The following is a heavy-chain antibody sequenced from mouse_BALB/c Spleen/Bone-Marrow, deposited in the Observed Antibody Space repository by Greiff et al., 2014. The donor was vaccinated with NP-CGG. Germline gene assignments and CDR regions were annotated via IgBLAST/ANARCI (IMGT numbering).Heavy chain of an antibody. D-gene: IGHD2-3*01. V-gene: IGHV2-9*02. CDR3: ARRGDGYYLDY. CDR2: IWAGGST. Sequence: QVHVKQSGPGLVAPSQSLSITCTVSGFSLTSYGVHWVRQPPGKGLEWLGVIWAGGSTNYNLALMSRLSISKDNSKSQVFLKMNSLQTDDTAMYYCARRGDGYYLDYWGQGTTLTVSS. J-gene: IGHJ2*01. CDR1: GFSLTSYG.